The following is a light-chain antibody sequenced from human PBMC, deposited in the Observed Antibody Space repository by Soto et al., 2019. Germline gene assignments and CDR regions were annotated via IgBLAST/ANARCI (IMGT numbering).Light chain of an antibody. J-gene: IGKJ1*01. V-gene: IGKV3D-15*01. CDR1: QSVSRY. CDR3: QQYNNWPRT. Sequence: EIVMTQSPATLSVVPGERATLCCRASQSVSRYLAWYQQKAGQAPRLLIYDASNRATGIPARFSGSGSGTEFTLTISSLQSEDFAVYYCQQYNNWPRTFGQGTKV. CDR2: DAS.